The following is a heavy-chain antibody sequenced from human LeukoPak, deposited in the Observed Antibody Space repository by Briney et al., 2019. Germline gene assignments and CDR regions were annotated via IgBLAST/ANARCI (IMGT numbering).Heavy chain of an antibody. Sequence: KPSETLSLTCTVSGGSISSYYWSWIRQPPGKRLEWIGLIYPSGTTNYNPSLKSRVTMSVDTSKNQFSLKLSSVTAADTAVYYCARVSGGYFDYWGQGTLVTVSS. CDR2: IYPSGTT. V-gene: IGHV4-4*07. D-gene: IGHD3-22*01. CDR1: GGSISSYY. CDR3: ARVSGGYFDY. J-gene: IGHJ4*02.